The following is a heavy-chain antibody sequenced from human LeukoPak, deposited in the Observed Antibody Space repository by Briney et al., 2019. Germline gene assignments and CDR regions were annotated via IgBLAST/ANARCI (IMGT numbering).Heavy chain of an antibody. J-gene: IGHJ6*03. Sequence: GASVKVSCKASGYTFTGYHMHWVRQAPGQGLEWMGWINPNSGGTNYAQKFQGRVTMTRDTSISTAYMELSRLRSDDTAVYYCAREISAAGGDYYYYYYYMDVWGKGTTVTISS. D-gene: IGHD6-13*01. CDR1: GYTFTGYH. V-gene: IGHV1-2*02. CDR3: AREISAAGGDYYYYYYYMDV. CDR2: INPNSGGT.